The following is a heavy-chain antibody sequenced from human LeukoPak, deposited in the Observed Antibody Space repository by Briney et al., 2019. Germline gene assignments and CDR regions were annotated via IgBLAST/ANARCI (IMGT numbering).Heavy chain of an antibody. Sequence: SVKVSCKASGYTFTSYAISWVRQAPGQGLEWMGGIIPIFGTANYAQKFQGRVTITADESTSTAYMELSSLRSEDTAVYYCARDQGRGYSYGVLTDWGQGTLVTVSS. D-gene: IGHD5-18*01. CDR3: ARDQGRGYSYGVLTD. CDR1: GYTFTSYA. CDR2: IIPIFGTA. J-gene: IGHJ4*02. V-gene: IGHV1-69*13.